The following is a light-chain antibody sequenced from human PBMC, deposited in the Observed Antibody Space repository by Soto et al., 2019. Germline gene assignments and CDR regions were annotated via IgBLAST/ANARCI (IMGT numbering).Light chain of an antibody. CDR1: SNDVGGYDL. Sequence: QSVLTQPASVSGSPGQSITISCSGTSNDVGGYDLVSWYQQHPGKAPRLIIYEATKRPSGVSDRFSASKSGNTASLTISALQAEDEAYYSCCSFAGVATFVFGGGTKLTVL. V-gene: IGLV2-23*02. CDR2: EAT. J-gene: IGLJ2*01. CDR3: CSFAGVATFV.